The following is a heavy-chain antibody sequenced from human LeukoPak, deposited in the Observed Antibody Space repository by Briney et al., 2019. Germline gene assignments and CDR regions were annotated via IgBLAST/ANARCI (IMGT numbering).Heavy chain of an antibody. D-gene: IGHD4-23*01. CDR2: IKSDGSSS. CDR3: VRDLDLRGYSSFEY. J-gene: IGHJ4*02. CDR1: GFTFSSYFW. Sequence: GGSLRLSCAASGFTFSSYFWMQWVRQAPGKGLVWVSRIKSDGSSSTYADSVKGRFTISRDSAKNSLYLQMNTLRAEDTAVYYCVRDLDLRGYSSFEYWGQGTLVTVSS. V-gene: IGHV3-74*01.